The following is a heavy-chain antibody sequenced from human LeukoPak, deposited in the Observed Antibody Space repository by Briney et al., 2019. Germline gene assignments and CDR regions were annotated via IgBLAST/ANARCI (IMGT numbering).Heavy chain of an antibody. Sequence: GGSLRLSCAASGFSVSSNYMSWVRQAPGKGLEWVGRIKSKSDGGTTDYAAPVKGRFTISRDDSKNTLYLQMNSLKTEDTAVYYCIRLWFGEFIWGQGTMVSVSS. J-gene: IGHJ3*02. D-gene: IGHD3-10*01. V-gene: IGHV3-15*01. CDR3: IRLWFGEFI. CDR2: IKSKSDGGTT. CDR1: GFSVSSNY.